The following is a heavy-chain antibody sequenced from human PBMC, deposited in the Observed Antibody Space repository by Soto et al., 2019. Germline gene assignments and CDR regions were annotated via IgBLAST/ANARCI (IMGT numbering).Heavy chain of an antibody. CDR2: ISSSSSYI. J-gene: IGHJ4*02. CDR1: EFTFSTYS. D-gene: IGHD3-22*01. Sequence: GGSLRLSCAASEFTFSTYSMNWVRQAPGKGLEWVSSISSSSSYIYYADSVKGRFTISRDNAKNSLYLQMNSLRAEDTAVYYCARVVYDSSGYWSHFDYWGQGTLVTVSS. V-gene: IGHV3-21*01. CDR3: ARVVYDSSGYWSHFDY.